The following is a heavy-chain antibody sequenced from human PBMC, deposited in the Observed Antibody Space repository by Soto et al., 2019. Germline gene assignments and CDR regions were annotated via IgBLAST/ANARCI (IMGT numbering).Heavy chain of an antibody. Sequence: EVQLLESGGGLVQPGGSLRLSCAASGFTFSSYAMWWVRQAPGKGLEGASAISGGGETKYYADSVKGRFTISRDNSKNTLYLQMNSLRAEDTAVYYCAFNSGSGSYYFDYWGQGTLVTVSS. V-gene: IGHV3-23*01. J-gene: IGHJ4*02. CDR3: AFNSGSGSYYFDY. CDR1: GFTFSSYA. D-gene: IGHD3-10*01. CDR2: ISGGGETK.